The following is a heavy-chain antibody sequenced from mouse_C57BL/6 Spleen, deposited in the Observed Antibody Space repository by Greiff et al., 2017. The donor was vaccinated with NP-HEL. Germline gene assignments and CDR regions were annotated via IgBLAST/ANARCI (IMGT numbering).Heavy chain of an antibody. CDR1: GYTFTNYW. D-gene: IGHD1-1*01. CDR3: ARLDYYGSSYGAY. Sequence: QVQLQQSGAELVRPGTSVKMSCKASGYTFTNYWIGWAKQRPGHGLEWIGDIYPGGGYTNYNEKFKGKATLTADKSSSTAYMQFSSLTSEDSAIYYCARLDYYGSSYGAYWGQGTLVTVSA. CDR2: IYPGGGYT. J-gene: IGHJ3*01. V-gene: IGHV1-63*01.